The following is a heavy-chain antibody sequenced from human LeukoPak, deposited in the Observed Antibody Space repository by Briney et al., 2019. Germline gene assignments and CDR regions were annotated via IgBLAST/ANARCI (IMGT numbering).Heavy chain of an antibody. CDR1: GFTFSSYW. D-gene: IGHD5-18*01. J-gene: IGHJ4*02. CDR2: IKQDGSEK. V-gene: IGHV3-7*01. Sequence: GGSLRLSCAASGFTFSSYWMSWVRQAPGKGLEWVADIKQDGSEKYYVDSVKGRFTISRDNAKNSLYLQMDSLRAEDTAVYYCARWVTAMEIFDYWGQGTLVTVSS. CDR3: ARWVTAMEIFDY.